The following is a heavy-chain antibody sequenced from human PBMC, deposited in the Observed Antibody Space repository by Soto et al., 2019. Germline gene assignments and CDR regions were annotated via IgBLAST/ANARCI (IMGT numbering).Heavy chain of an antibody. CDR1: GFTFSSYA. Sequence: GGSLRLSCAASGFTFSSYAMHWVRQAPGKGLEWVAVISYDGSNKYYADSVKGRFTISRDNSKNTLYLQMNSLRAEDTAVYYCARERSWSGYDPFDYWGQGTLVTVSS. J-gene: IGHJ4*02. CDR2: ISYDGSNK. CDR3: ARERSWSGYDPFDY. V-gene: IGHV3-30-3*01. D-gene: IGHD3-3*01.